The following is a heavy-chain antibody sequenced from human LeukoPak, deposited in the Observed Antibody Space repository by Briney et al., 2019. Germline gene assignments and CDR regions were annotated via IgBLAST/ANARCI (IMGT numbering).Heavy chain of an antibody. V-gene: IGHV4-59*01. D-gene: IGHD6-19*01. CDR2: FHHSGST. Sequence: PSETLSLTCSVSGGSISSYYWTWIRQPPGKGLEWIGHFHHSGSTNYNPSLKSRVTLSVDTSKDEFSLKTTSVTAGDTAVYYCAAGRQWLVYDYWGQGTLVTVSS. CDR3: AAGRQWLVYDY. J-gene: IGHJ4*02. CDR1: GGSISSYY.